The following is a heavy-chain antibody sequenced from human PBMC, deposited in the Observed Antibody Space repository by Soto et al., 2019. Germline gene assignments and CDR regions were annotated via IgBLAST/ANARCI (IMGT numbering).Heavy chain of an antibody. CDR2: ISYDGSNK. CDR3: AREGFDDFWSGHFDY. V-gene: IGHV3-30-3*01. D-gene: IGHD3-3*01. CDR1: GFTFSSYA. J-gene: IGHJ4*02. Sequence: SLRLSCAASGFTFSSYAMHWVRQAPGKGLEWVAVISYDGSNKYYADSVKGRFTISRDNSKNTLYLQMNSLRAEDTAVYYCAREGFDDFWSGHFDYWGQGTLVTVSS.